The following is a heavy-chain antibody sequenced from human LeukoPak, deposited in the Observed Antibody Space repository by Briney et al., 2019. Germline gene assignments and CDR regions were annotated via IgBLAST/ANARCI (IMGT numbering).Heavy chain of an antibody. Sequence: PSETPSLTCTVSGGSISPYFWSWIRQPPGKGLEWIGFIYYSGRTNYNPSLKSRVTISVDTSKNQFSLKLTSVTAADTAVYYCARHGGGAADFDYWGQGTLVTVSS. CDR2: IYYSGRT. D-gene: IGHD3-16*01. V-gene: IGHV4-59*08. CDR1: GGSISPYF. CDR3: ARHGGGAADFDY. J-gene: IGHJ4*02.